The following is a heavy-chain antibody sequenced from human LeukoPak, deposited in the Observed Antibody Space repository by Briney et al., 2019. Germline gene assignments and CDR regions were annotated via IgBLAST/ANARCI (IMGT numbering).Heavy chain of an antibody. V-gene: IGHV3-64D*06. D-gene: IGHD6-13*01. Sequence: PGGSLRLSCSASGFTFRSYALYWVRQAPGKGLEYVSAINSNGDSTFYADSVKGRFTISRDNSKNTLFLQMTSLRVEDTAVYYCVKVASSPGPFDYWGQRTLVTVSS. CDR3: VKVASSPGPFDY. CDR2: INSNGDST. CDR1: GFTFRSYA. J-gene: IGHJ4*02.